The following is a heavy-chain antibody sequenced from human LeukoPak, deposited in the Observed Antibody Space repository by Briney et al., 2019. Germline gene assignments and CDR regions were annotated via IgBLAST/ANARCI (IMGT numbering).Heavy chain of an antibody. Sequence: PGGSLRLSCAASGFSFMNAWMIWVRQAPGKGLEWVGRIKSNADGGTPDYAAPARGRFTISRDDSKNALYLQMNSLKTEDTAVYYCTTFYHEYSPYWGRGTLVTVSS. CDR3: TTFYHEYSPY. D-gene: IGHD2/OR15-2a*01. V-gene: IGHV3-15*01. CDR1: GFSFMNAW. CDR2: IKSNADGGTP. J-gene: IGHJ4*02.